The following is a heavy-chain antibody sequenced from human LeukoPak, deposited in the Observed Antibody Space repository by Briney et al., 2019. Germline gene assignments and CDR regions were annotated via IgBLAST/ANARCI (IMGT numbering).Heavy chain of an antibody. CDR1: GGSISSYY. CDR2: INHSGST. Sequence: SETLSLTCTVSGGSISSYYWSWIRQPPGKGLEWIGEINHSGSTNYNPSLKSRVTISVDTSKNQFSPKLSSVTAADTAVYYCARVVWTTVFMDVWGKGTTVTVSS. V-gene: IGHV4-34*01. D-gene: IGHD4-17*01. CDR3: ARVVWTTVFMDV. J-gene: IGHJ6*03.